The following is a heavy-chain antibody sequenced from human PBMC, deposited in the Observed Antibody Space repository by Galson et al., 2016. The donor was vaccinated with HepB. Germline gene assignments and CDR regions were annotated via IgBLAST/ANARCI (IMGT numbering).Heavy chain of an antibody. Sequence: SLRLSCAASGFIFSAYAMHWVRQAPGKGLEWVSAISSNGATTYHADSVKGRFTISRDNSKSTLYLQMNSLRVEDTAVYYCAKAHPSPTATGGFWGQGTLVIVSS. D-gene: IGHD7-27*01. V-gene: IGHV3-23*01. CDR2: ISSNGATT. CDR1: GFIFSAYA. J-gene: IGHJ4*02. CDR3: AKAHPSPTATGGF.